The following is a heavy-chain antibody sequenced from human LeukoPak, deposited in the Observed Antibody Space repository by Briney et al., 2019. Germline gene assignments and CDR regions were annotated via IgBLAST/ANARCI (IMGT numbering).Heavy chain of an antibody. CDR3: ARDAGDGFGEPNMDV. Sequence: GGSLRLSCAASGFTFSSYWMSWVRQAPGKGLEWVANIKQDGSEKYYVDSVKGRFTISRDNAKNSLYLQMNSLRAEDTAVYYCARDAGDGFGEPNMDVWGKGTTVTISS. J-gene: IGHJ6*03. CDR1: GFTFSSYW. D-gene: IGHD3-10*01. V-gene: IGHV3-7*01. CDR2: IKQDGSEK.